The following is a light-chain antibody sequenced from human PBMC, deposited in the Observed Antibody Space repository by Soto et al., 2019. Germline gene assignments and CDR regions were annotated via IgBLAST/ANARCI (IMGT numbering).Light chain of an antibody. J-gene: IGKJ1*01. Sequence: IQMTQSPSSLSASVGDRVTITCQASQDISNYLNWYQQKPGKAPKLLIYDASSLESGVPSRFSGTESGTEFTLTISSLRPDDFATYHCQQYNDYSAWTFGQGTKVDI. V-gene: IGKV1D-13*01. CDR1: QDISNY. CDR3: QQYNDYSAWT. CDR2: DAS.